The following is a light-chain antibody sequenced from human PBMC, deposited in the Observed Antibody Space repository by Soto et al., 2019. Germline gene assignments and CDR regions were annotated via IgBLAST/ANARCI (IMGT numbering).Light chain of an antibody. CDR1: QGIRND. Sequence: IQMTQSPSSLSASVGDRVTITCRASQGIRNDLGWYQQKPGKAPKLLIYAASSLQSGVPSRFSGSESETDFTLTISSLQPDDFAVYYCQQYNNWPTFGQGTKVDIK. J-gene: IGKJ1*01. CDR3: QQYNNWPT. CDR2: AAS. V-gene: IGKV1-17*01.